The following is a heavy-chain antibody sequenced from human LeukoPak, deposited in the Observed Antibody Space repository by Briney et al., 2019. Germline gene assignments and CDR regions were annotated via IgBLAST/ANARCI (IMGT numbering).Heavy chain of an antibody. D-gene: IGHD6-13*01. CDR1: GYTFTDYY. V-gene: IGHV1-46*01. Sequence: ASVKVSCKASGYTFTDYYMHWVRQAPGQGLEWMGIINPSGGSTNYTQKFQGRVTMTRDTSTSTVYMELSSLRSEDTAVYYCATPTSSWYSDWGQGTLVTVSS. CDR3: ATPTSSWYSD. CDR2: INPSGGST. J-gene: IGHJ4*02.